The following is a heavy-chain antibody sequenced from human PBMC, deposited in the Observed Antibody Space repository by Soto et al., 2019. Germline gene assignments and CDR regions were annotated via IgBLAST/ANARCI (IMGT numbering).Heavy chain of an antibody. CDR1: GFTFGSYA. V-gene: IGHV3-30*09. D-gene: IGHD6-6*01. J-gene: IGHJ4*02. CDR2: ISYDGRNK. Sequence: QVQLVESGGGVVQPGTSLRLSCVASGFTFGSYAVHWVRQAPGKGLEWVAVISYDGRNKNNADSVKGRFAISRDNSKNTLYLKMNSLRTEDTAVYYCARGYSSSSAALDYWGQGTLVTVSS. CDR3: ARGYSSSSAALDY.